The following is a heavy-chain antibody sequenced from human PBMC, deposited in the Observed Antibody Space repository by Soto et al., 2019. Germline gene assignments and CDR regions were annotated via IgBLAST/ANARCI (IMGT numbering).Heavy chain of an antibody. CDR3: AKDVSQYSSSWAWYFDY. CDR2: ISYDGSNK. J-gene: IGHJ4*02. CDR1: GFTFSNYG. Sequence: GGSLRLSCAVSGFTFSNYGIHWVRQAPGKGLEWVSVISYDGSNKYYADSVKGRFTISRDNSKNTLYLQMNSLRAEDTAVYYCAKDVSQYSSSWAWYFDYWGQGTLVTVSS. V-gene: IGHV3-30*18. D-gene: IGHD6-13*01.